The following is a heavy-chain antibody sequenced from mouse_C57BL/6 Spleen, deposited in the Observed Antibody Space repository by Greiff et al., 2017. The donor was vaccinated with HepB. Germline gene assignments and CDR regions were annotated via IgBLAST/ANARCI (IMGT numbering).Heavy chain of an antibody. CDR2: IYPGSGNT. CDR3: ARRGWDVDWDY. CDR1: GYTFTDYY. Sequence: QVQLQQSGAELVRPGASVKLSCKASGYTFTDYYINWVKQRPGQGLEWIARIYPGSGNTYYNEKFKGKATLTAEKSSSTAYMQLSSLTSEDSAVYFCARRGWDVDWDYWGQGTTLTVSS. D-gene: IGHD4-1*01. V-gene: IGHV1-76*01. J-gene: IGHJ2*01.